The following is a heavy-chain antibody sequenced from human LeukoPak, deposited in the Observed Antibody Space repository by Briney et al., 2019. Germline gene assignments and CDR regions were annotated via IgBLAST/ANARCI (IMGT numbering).Heavy chain of an antibody. CDR2: IVVGSGNT. CDR3: AADLPYSNYGPLDF. V-gene: IGHV1-58*01. CDR1: GFTFTTSA. Sequence: SVKVSCKASGFTFTTSAVQWVRQARGQRLEWIGWIVVGSGNTDYAQKFQERVTITRDMSTTTAYMELSSLGSEDTAVYYCAADLPYSNYGPLDFWGQGTLVTVSS. D-gene: IGHD4-11*01. J-gene: IGHJ4*02.